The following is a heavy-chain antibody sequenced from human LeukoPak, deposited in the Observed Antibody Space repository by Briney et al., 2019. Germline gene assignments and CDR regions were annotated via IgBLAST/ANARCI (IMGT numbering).Heavy chain of an antibody. CDR2: ISSSSSYI. V-gene: IGHV3-21*01. CDR1: GFTFSSYS. J-gene: IGHJ4*02. CDR3: ARDWVFYDILTGYIFDY. D-gene: IGHD3-9*01. Sequence: GGSLRLSCAASGFTFSSYSMNWVRQAPGKGLEWVSSISSSSSYIYCADSVKGRFTISRDNAKNSLYLQMNSLRAEDTAVYYCARDWVFYDILTGYIFDYWGQGTLVTVSS.